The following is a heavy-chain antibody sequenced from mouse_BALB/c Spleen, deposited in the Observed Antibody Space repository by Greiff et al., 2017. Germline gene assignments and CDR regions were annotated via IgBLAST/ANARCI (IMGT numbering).Heavy chain of an antibody. CDR1: GYSFTGYF. CDR2: INPYNGDT. D-gene: IGHD1-2*01. CDR3: ARVLRLHAMDY. V-gene: IGHV1-20*02. J-gene: IGHJ4*01. Sequence: EVQLQQSGPELVKPGASVKISCKASGYSFTGYFMNWVMQSPGESLEWIGRINPYNGDTFYNQKFKGKATLTVDKSSSTAHMQLRSLASEDSAVYYCARVLRLHAMDYWGQGTSVTVSS.